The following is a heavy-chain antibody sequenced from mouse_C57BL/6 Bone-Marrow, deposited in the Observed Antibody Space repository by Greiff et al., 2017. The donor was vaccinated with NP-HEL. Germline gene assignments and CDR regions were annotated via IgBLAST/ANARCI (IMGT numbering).Heavy chain of an antibody. CDR3: ARDARGFDY. CDR1: GFTFSDFY. J-gene: IGHJ2*01. Sequence: DVKLVESGGGLVQSGRSLRLSCAPSGFTFSDFYMEWVRQAPGKGLEWIAASRNKANDYTTEYSASVKGRFIVSRDTSQSILYLQMNALRAEDTAIYYCARDARGFDYWGQGTTLTVSS. CDR2: SRNKANDYTT. V-gene: IGHV7-1*01.